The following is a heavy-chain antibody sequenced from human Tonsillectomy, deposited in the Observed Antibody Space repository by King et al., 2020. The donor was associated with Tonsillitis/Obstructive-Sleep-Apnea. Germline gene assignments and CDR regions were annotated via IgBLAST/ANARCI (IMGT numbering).Heavy chain of an antibody. Sequence: QLQESGPGLVKPSETLSLTCTVSGGSISSSIYYWGWIRQPPGKGLEWIGSIYYSGNTYYNPSLKSRVTISVDTSKNQFSLKLSSVTAADTAVYYCARHRDYPLLQNWFDPWGQGTLVTVSS. CDR3: ARHRDYPLLQNWFDP. D-gene: IGHD2-2*01. J-gene: IGHJ5*02. CDR2: IYYSGNT. CDR1: GGSISSSIYY. V-gene: IGHV4-39*01.